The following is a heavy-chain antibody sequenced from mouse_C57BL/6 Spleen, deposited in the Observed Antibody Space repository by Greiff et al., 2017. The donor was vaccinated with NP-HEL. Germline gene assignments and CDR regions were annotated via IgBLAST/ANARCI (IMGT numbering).Heavy chain of an antibody. CDR2: ISSGSSTI. CDR1: GFTFSDYG. V-gene: IGHV5-17*01. CDR3: ARKAQSYAMDC. D-gene: IGHD3-2*02. Sequence: EVKLMESGGGLVKPGGSLKLSCAASGFTFSDYGMHWVRQAPEKGLEWVAYISSGSSTIYYADTVKGRFTISRDNAKNTLFLQMTSLRSEDTAMYYCARKAQSYAMDCWGQGASVTVS. J-gene: IGHJ4*01.